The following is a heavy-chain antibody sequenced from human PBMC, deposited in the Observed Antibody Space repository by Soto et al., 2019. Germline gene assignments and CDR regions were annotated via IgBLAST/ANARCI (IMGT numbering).Heavy chain of an antibody. Sequence: QVQLVQSGAEVKKPGASVKDSCKASGYTFTSYYMHWVRQAPGQGLEWMGIINPSGGSTSYAQKFQGRVTMTRDKSTSTVYMELSSLRSEDTAVYYCARDLIVGATSWGQGTLVTVSS. J-gene: IGHJ4*02. CDR3: ARDLIVGATS. CDR1: GYTFTSYY. CDR2: INPSGGST. V-gene: IGHV1-46*01. D-gene: IGHD1-26*01.